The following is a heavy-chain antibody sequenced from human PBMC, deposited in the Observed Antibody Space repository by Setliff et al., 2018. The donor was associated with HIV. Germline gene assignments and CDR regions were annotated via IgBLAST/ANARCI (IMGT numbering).Heavy chain of an antibody. D-gene: IGHD3-3*01. CDR2: IKQDGSEK. J-gene: IGHJ5*02. CDR1: GLTFSSYW. V-gene: IGHV3-7*03. Sequence: PGGSLRLSCAASGLTFSSYWMSWVRQAPGKGLEWVANIKQDGSEKYYVDSVKGRFTISRDNAKNSLYLQMNSLRAEDTAVYYCARDAYYDFWSGYSVNWFDPWGQGTLVTVSS. CDR3: ARDAYYDFWSGYSVNWFDP.